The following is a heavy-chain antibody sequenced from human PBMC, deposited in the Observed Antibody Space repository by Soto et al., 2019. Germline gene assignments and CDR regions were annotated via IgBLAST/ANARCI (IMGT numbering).Heavy chain of an antibody. J-gene: IGHJ4*02. Sequence: EVQLVESGGGMVQPGGSLRLSCAASGFIFSTYSMNWVRQAPGKGLEWVSYISTSTSTIYYADSVKGRFTISRDNAKNSLYLQMNSLKTEDTAVYYCTTDLSPVDTAMANDYWGQGTLVTVSS. V-gene: IGHV3-48*04. CDR2: ISTSTSTI. CDR1: GFIFSTYS. D-gene: IGHD5-18*01. CDR3: TTDLSPVDTAMANDY.